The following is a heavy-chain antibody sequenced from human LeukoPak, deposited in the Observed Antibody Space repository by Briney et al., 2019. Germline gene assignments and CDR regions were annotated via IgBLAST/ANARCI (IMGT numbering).Heavy chain of an antibody. Sequence: PGGSLRLSCAASGFTFSSYGMHWVRQAPGKGLDWVAVIWYDGSNKYYADSVKGRFTISRDNSKNTLYLQMNSLRAEDTAVYYCAREGGIAVAAYFDYWGQGTLVTVSS. CDR1: GFTFSSYG. D-gene: IGHD6-19*01. CDR2: IWYDGSNK. CDR3: AREGGIAVAAYFDY. V-gene: IGHV3-33*01. J-gene: IGHJ4*02.